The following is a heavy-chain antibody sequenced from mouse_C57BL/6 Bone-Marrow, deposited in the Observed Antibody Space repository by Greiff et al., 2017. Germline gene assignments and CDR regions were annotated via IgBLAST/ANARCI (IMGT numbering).Heavy chain of an antibody. V-gene: IGHV1-80*01. CDR1: GYAFSSYW. Sequence: QVQLQQSGAELVKPGASVKISCKASGYAFSSYWMNWVKQRPGKGLEWIGQIYPGDGDTNYNGKFKGKATLTAEKSSSTAYMQLSSLTSEDSAVYFCARRDYSNYEAWFAYWGQGTLVTVSA. J-gene: IGHJ3*01. D-gene: IGHD2-5*01. CDR3: ARRDYSNYEAWFAY. CDR2: IYPGDGDT.